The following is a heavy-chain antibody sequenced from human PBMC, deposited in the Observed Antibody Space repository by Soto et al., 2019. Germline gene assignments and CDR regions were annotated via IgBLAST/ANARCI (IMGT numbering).Heavy chain of an antibody. D-gene: IGHD2-15*01. CDR1: GFTFSSYA. J-gene: IGHJ4*02. V-gene: IGHV3-21*04. Sequence: GGSLRLSCAASGFTFSSYAMNWVRQPPGKGLEWLSSISTNSNYIRYADSVKGRFTISRDNAKNSLSLQMMNLRADDTAMYYCATDTGDIEVVPATTWGRGTLVTVSS. CDR3: ATDTGDIEVVPATT. CDR2: ISTNSNYI.